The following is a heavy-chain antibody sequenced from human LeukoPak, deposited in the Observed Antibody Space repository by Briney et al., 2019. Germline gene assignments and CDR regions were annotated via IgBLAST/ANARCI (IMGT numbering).Heavy chain of an antibody. D-gene: IGHD3-10*01. CDR1: GFTFSNAW. CDR2: IKSKTDGGTT. CDR3: TTDGLLLWFGELNDAFDI. J-gene: IGHJ3*02. V-gene: IGHV3-15*01. Sequence: GGSLRLSCAASGFTFSNAWMSWVRQAPGKGLEWVGRIKSKTDGGTTDYAAPVKGRFTISRDDSKNTLYLQMNSLKTEDTAVYYCTTDGLLLWFGELNDAFDIWGQGTMVTVSS.